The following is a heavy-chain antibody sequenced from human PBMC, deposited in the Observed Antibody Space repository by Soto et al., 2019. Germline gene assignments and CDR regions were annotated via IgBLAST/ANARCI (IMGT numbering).Heavy chain of an antibody. CDR3: AKDWVPESFIQLWPWGPFDY. J-gene: IGHJ4*02. CDR1: GFTFSSYA. Sequence: EVQLLESGGGLVQPGGSLRLSCAASGFTFSSYAMSWVRQAPGKGLEWVSAISGSGGSTYYADSVKGRFTISRDNSKNTLYLQMNSLRAEDTAVYYCAKDWVPESFIQLWPWGPFDYWGQGTLVTVSS. CDR2: ISGSGGST. D-gene: IGHD5-18*01. V-gene: IGHV3-23*01.